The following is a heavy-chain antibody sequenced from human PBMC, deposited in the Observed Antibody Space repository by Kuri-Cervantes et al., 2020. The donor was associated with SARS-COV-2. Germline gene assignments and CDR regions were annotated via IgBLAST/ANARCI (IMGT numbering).Heavy chain of an antibody. J-gene: IGHJ3*02. CDR3: AKDWLPDDAFDI. D-gene: IGHD6-19*01. V-gene: IGHV3-23*01. CDR1: GFTFSSYA. Sequence: GGSLRLSCAASGFTFSSYAMSWVRQAPGKGLEWVSAISGSGGSTYYADSVKSRFTISRDNSKNTLYLQMNSLRAEDTAVYYCAKDWLPDDAFDIWGQGTMVTVSS. CDR2: ISGSGGST.